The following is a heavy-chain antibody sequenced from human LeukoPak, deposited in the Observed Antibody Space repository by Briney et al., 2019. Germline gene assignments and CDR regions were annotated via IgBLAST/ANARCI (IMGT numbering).Heavy chain of an antibody. Sequence: GGSLRLSCAASGFTFSSYWMHWVRQAPGKGLVWVSRINSDGSSTSYADSVKGRFTISRDNAKNTLYLQMNSLRAEDTAVYYCAKDGYYYDSSGYYLRPLDYWGRGTLVTVSS. CDR2: INSDGSST. J-gene: IGHJ4*02. V-gene: IGHV3-74*01. D-gene: IGHD3-22*01. CDR3: AKDGYYYDSSGYYLRPLDY. CDR1: GFTFSSYW.